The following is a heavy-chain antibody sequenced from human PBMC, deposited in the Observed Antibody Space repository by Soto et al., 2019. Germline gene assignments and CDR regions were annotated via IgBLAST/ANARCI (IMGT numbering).Heavy chain of an antibody. Sequence: SLKVSGKASGGTFSSYAISWVRQAPGQGLEWMGGIIPIFGTANYAQTFQGRVTITADESTSTAYMELSSLRSEDTAVYYCARSQEVLLWCRDAFHXWGQGTMVTVS. V-gene: IGHV1-69*13. D-gene: IGHD3-10*01. CDR1: GGTFSSYA. CDR3: ARSQEVLLWCRDAFHX. J-gene: IGHJ3*02. CDR2: IIPIFGTA.